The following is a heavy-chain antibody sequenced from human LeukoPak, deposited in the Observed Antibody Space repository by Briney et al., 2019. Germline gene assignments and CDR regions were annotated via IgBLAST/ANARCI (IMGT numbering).Heavy chain of an antibody. CDR2: IKKTGSET. CDR1: GFTFSYYG. J-gene: IGHJ4*02. V-gene: IGHV3-7*01. CDR3: AREDGYCSGGNCYSYFDS. Sequence: GGSLRLSCAASGFTFSYYGMQWVRQAPGKGLEWVAYIKKTGSETYYVDSVKGRFTITRDNTRNSLFLQMYSLRAEDTAVYFCAREDGYCSGGNCYSYFDSWGQGTLVTVSS. D-gene: IGHD2-15*01.